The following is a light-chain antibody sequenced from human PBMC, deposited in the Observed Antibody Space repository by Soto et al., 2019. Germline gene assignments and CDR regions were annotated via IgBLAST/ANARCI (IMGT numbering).Light chain of an antibody. V-gene: IGKV1-9*01. CDR1: QGISSY. CDR3: QQLNSLPAR. Sequence: DIQLTQSPSFLSASVGDRVTITCRASQGISSYLAWYQQKPGKAPKLLIYAASTLQSGVPSRFSGSGSGTEFTLTISSLQPEDFATYYCQQLNSLPARFGPGTKVDIK. J-gene: IGKJ3*01. CDR2: AAS.